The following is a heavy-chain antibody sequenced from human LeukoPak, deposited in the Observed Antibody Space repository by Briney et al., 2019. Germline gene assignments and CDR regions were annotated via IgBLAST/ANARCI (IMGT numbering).Heavy chain of an antibody. Sequence: GSLRLSCAASGFTVSSNYMSWIRQPPGKGLEWIGEINHSGSTNYNPSLKSRVTISVDTSKNQFSLKLSSVTAADTAVYYCARGPPLDCDSSGFFDYWGQGTLVTVSS. CDR1: GFTVSSNY. J-gene: IGHJ4*02. CDR3: ARGPPLDCDSSGFFDY. CDR2: INHSGST. D-gene: IGHD3-22*01. V-gene: IGHV4-34*01.